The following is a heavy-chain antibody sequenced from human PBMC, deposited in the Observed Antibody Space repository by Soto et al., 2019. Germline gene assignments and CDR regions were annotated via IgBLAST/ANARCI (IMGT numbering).Heavy chain of an antibody. CDR1: GFTFSSYA. Sequence: PGGSLRLSCSASGFTFSSYAMHWVRQAPGKGLEYVSAISSNGGSTYYADSVKGRFTISRDNSKNTLYLQMSSLRAEDTAVYYCVKVQEQLALGAGNYYGMDVWGQGTTVTVSS. V-gene: IGHV3-64D*06. J-gene: IGHJ6*02. CDR3: VKVQEQLALGAGNYYGMDV. CDR2: ISSNGGST. D-gene: IGHD6-6*01.